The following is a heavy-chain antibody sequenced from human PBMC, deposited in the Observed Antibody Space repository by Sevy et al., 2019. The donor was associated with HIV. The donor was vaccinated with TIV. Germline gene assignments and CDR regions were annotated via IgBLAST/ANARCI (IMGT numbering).Heavy chain of an antibody. J-gene: IGHJ4*02. CDR2: IIPIFGTA. CDR3: ARDFQVHGGNTSFDY. V-gene: IGHV1-69*13. CDR1: GGTFSSYA. Sequence: ASVKVSCKASGGTFSSYAISWVRQAPGQGLEWMGGIIPIFGTANYAQKFQGRVTITADESTSTAYMELSSLRSEDTAVYYCARDFQVHGGNTSFDYWGQGTLVTVSS. D-gene: IGHD2-15*01.